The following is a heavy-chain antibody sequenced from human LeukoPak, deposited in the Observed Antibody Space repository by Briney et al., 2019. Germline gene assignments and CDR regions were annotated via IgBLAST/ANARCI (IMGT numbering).Heavy chain of an antibody. J-gene: IGHJ4*02. V-gene: IGHV1-69*04. CDR1: GGTFSSYA. CDR2: IIPILGIA. D-gene: IGHD4-23*01. Sequence: ASVKVSCKASGGTFSSYAISWVRQAPGQGLEWLGRIIPILGIANYAQKFKGRVTITADKSTSTAYMELSSLRSEDTAVYYCARERRWPEPGDYWGQGTLVTVGS. CDR3: ARERRWPEPGDY.